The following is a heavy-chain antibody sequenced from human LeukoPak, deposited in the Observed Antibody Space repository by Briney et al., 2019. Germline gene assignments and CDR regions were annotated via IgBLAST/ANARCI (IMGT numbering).Heavy chain of an antibody. V-gene: IGHV4-31*11. Sequence: TLSLTWAVYGGSFSGNYWSWIRQHPGKGLEWIGYIYYSGSTYYNPSLKSRVTISVDTSKNQFSLKLSSVTAADTAVYYCARAGYYYDSSGYYTHWGQGTLVTVSS. D-gene: IGHD3-22*01. CDR1: GGSFSGNY. CDR3: ARAGYYYDSSGYYTH. J-gene: IGHJ4*02. CDR2: IYYSGST.